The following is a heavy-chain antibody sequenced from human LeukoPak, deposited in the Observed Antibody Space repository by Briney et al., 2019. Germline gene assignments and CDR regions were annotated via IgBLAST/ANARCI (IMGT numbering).Heavy chain of an antibody. CDR3: VTYSGSYSGYYFDY. V-gene: IGHV3-11*01. CDR1: GFTFSSYA. J-gene: IGHJ4*02. D-gene: IGHD1-26*01. Sequence: PGGSLRLSCAASGFTFSSYAMSWIRQVPGKGLEWVSYITSSGSTIYYADSVKGRFTISRDNAKNSLYLQMNSLRAGDTAVYYCVTYSGSYSGYYFDYWGQGTLVTVSS. CDR2: ITSSGSTI.